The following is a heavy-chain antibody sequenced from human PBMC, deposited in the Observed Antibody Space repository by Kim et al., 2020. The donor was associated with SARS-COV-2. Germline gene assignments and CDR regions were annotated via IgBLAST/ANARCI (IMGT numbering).Heavy chain of an antibody. CDR1: GGTFSSYA. Sequence: SVKVSCKASGGTFSSYAISWVRQAPGQGLEWMGRIIPILGIANYAQKFQGRVTITADKSTSTAYMELSSLRSEETAVYYCARDVEDIVVVPAAMLYFDYWGQGTLVTVSS. D-gene: IGHD2-2*01. CDR2: IIPILGIA. V-gene: IGHV1-69*04. J-gene: IGHJ4*02. CDR3: ARDVEDIVVVPAAMLYFDY.